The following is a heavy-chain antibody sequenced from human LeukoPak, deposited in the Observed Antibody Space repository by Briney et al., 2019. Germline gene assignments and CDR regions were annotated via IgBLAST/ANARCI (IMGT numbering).Heavy chain of an antibody. V-gene: IGHV4-34*01. Sequence: SETLSLTCAVYGGSFSGYYWSWIRQPPGKGLEWIGEINHSGSTNYNPSLKSRVTISVDTPKNQFSLKLSSVTAADTAVYYCARQQGYYYDSSGYHFDYWGQGTLVTVSS. D-gene: IGHD3-22*01. CDR2: INHSGST. CDR1: GGSFSGYY. CDR3: ARQQGYYYDSSGYHFDY. J-gene: IGHJ4*02.